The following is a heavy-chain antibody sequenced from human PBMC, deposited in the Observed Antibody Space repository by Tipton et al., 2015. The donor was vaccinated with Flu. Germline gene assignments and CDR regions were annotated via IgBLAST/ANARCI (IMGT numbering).Heavy chain of an antibody. V-gene: IGHV4-38-2*01. CDR1: GYSISSGYY. J-gene: IGHJ3*02. CDR3: ARPNSGGAFDI. CDR2: IYHSGST. D-gene: IGHD3-10*01. Sequence: TLSLTCAVSGYSISSGYYWGWIRQPPGKGLEWIGSIYHSGSTYYNPSLKSRVTISVDTSKNQFSLKLSSVTAADTAVYYCARPNSGGAFDIWGQGTMVTVSS.